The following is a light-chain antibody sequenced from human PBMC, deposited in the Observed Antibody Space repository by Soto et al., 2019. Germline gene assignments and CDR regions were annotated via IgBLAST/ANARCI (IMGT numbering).Light chain of an antibody. V-gene: IGKV3-11*01. CDR2: DAS. J-gene: IGKJ5*01. Sequence: EIVLTQSPASLSLSPRERATLSCRASQSVNSNLAWYQHKPGQAPRLLIYDASNRATGIPARFSGSGSGTDFTLTVSILEPEDFAVYYCQHGSDWPPFTFGQGTRLEIK. CDR3: QHGSDWPPFT. CDR1: QSVNSN.